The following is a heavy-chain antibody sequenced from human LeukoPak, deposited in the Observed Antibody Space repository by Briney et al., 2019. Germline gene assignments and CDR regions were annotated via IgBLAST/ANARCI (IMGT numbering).Heavy chain of an antibody. Sequence: ASLKVSCKASGRLFSSYGIAWVRQAPGEGLEWLGWISNFDGDTKVAENLQGRVTLTTDTSTSTAYMELRSLKSDDTAVYYCVRARGCSNCLLTDGLDSWGQGTKVTVSS. D-gene: IGHD6-13*01. CDR2: ISNFDGDT. CDR3: VRARGCSNCLLTDGLDS. J-gene: IGHJ3*01. V-gene: IGHV1-18*01. CDR1: GRLFSSYG.